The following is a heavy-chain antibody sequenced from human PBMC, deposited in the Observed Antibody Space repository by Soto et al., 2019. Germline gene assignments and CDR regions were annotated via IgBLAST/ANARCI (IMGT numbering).Heavy chain of an antibody. CDR2: VYYDGST. CDR3: VSYDRQSGRYSLDY. V-gene: IGHV4-59*01. D-gene: IGHD3-10*01. CDR1: GDSITYYY. J-gene: IGHJ4*02. Sequence: SETLSLTCTVSGDSITYYYWSWIRQPPGKGLEWIGYVYYDGSTNYNPSLESRVTMSIDTSKNQFSLKLSSVIAADTAVYYCVSYDRQSGRYSLDYWGQGTPVTVSS.